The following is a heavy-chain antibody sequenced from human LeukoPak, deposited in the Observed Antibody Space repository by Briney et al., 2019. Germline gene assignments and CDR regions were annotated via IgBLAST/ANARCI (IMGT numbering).Heavy chain of an antibody. D-gene: IGHD3-10*01. CDR1: GGSISSGGYY. CDR2: IYYSGST. CDR3: ARTSMVRGVQYYFDY. Sequence: SQTLPLTCTVSGGSISSGGYYWSWIRQHPGKGLEWIGYIYYSGSTYYNPSLKSRVTISVDTSKNQFSLKLSSVTAADTAVYYCARTSMVRGVQYYFDYWGQGTLVTVSS. J-gene: IGHJ4*02. V-gene: IGHV4-31*03.